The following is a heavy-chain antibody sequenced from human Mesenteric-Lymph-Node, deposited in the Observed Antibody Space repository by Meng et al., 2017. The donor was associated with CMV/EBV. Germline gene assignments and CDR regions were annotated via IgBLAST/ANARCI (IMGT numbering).Heavy chain of an antibody. V-gene: IGHV4-59*01. J-gene: IGHJ4*02. CDR1: GGSISSYY. CDR2: IYYSGST. CDR3: AREVGRCGGDCYNDY. Sequence: SETLSLTCTVSGGSISSYYWSWIRQPPGKGLEWIGYIYYSGSTNYNPSLKSRVTISVDTSKNQFSLKLSSVTAADTAVYYRAREVGRCGGDCYNDYWGQGTLVTVSS. D-gene: IGHD2-21*01.